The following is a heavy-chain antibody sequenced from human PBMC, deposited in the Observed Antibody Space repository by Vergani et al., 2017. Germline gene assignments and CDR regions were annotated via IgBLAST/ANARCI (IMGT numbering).Heavy chain of an antibody. D-gene: IGHD1-14*01. J-gene: IGHJ4*02. Sequence: QVQLQESGPGLVRPSETLSLTCTVSGGSLSGYYWNWFWQPPGEGLEWSGYVDDSGYINYNHSLKTRVSMSSDTSNNQFSLMLSSATVADTAMYYCARSIVSRNPPDYFDNWGQGTLVTVSS. CDR2: VDDSGYI. CDR3: ARSIVSRNPPDYFDN. CDR1: GGSLSGYY. V-gene: IGHV4-59*01.